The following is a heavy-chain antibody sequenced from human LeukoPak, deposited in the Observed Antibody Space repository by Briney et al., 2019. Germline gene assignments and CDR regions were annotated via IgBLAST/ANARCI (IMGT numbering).Heavy chain of an antibody. CDR2: IIPIFRTT. Sequence: SVKVSCKASGGTFSNYAFSWVRLAPGQGLEWMGGIIPIFRTTNYAEQFQGRVTITTDESTNTAYLDLSSLRSEDTAVYYCAKDDGSATMGFDSWGQGTLVSVSS. V-gene: IGHV1-69*05. D-gene: IGHD1-26*01. CDR3: AKDDGSATMGFDS. CDR1: GGTFSNYA. J-gene: IGHJ5*01.